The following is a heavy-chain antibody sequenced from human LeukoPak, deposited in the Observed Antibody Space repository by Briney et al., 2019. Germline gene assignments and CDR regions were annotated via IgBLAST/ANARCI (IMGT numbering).Heavy chain of an antibody. D-gene: IGHD1-14*01. V-gene: IGHV1-18*01. Sequence: ASVKVSCKASGYTFTSYGISWVGQAPGQGLEWMGWISAYNGNTNYAQKLQGRVTMTTDTSTSTAYMELRSLRSDDTAVYYCARERINRAPLLDEYYYYGMDVWGQGTTVTVSS. CDR3: ARERINRAPLLDEYYYYGMDV. J-gene: IGHJ6*02. CDR2: ISAYNGNT. CDR1: GYTFTSYG.